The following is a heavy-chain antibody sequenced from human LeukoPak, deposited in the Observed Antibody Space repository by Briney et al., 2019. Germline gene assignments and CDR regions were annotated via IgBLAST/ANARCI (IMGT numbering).Heavy chain of an antibody. J-gene: IGHJ4*02. CDR3: VRYDYVWGSYRYFVPPDY. CDR1: GLTFSSYA. D-gene: IGHD3-16*02. CDR2: IKQDGSEK. V-gene: IGHV3-7*01. Sequence: PGGSLRLSCAASGLTFSSYAMHWVRQAPGKGLEWVANIKQDGSEKYYVDSVKGRFTISRDNAKNSLYLQMNSLRAEDTAVYYCVRYDYVWGSYRYFVPPDYWGQGTLVTVSS.